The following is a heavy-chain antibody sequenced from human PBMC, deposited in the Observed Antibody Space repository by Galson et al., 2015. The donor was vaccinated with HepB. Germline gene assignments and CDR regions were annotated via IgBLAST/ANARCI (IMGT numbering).Heavy chain of an antibody. Sequence: SLRLSCAGSGVTLSKYGMSWVRQAPGKGLDWVSVISDSGDSTHYADSVKGRFIISRDNSRNTLYLQMNSLRAGDTAVYYCARGSNPWKYLDYWGQGTLVTVSS. CDR3: ARGSNPWKYLDY. CDR1: GVTLSKYG. J-gene: IGHJ4*02. CDR2: ISDSGDST. V-gene: IGHV3-23*01. D-gene: IGHD3-10*01.